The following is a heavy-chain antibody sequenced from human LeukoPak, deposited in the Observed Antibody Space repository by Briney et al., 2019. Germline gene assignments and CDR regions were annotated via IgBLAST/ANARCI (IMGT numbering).Heavy chain of an antibody. D-gene: IGHD2-2*01. Sequence: GGSLRLSCAASGFTFSSYWMSWVRQAPGKGLEWVANIKQDGSEKYNVDSVKGRFTISRDNAKNSLYLQMNSLRAEDTAVYYCARDSNDIVVVPAAIDYWGQGTLVTVSS. CDR2: IKQDGSEK. CDR3: ARDSNDIVVVPAAIDY. V-gene: IGHV3-7*03. CDR1: GFTFSSYW. J-gene: IGHJ4*02.